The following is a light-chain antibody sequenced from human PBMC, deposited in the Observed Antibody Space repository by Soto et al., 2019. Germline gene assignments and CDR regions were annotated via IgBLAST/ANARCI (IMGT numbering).Light chain of an antibody. CDR2: DAS. CDR3: QQFKTYPIT. Sequence: DIQMTQSPSTLSASLGAKVTITCRASQSIGTLLAWYQQTPGRAPNLLIYDASSLQSGVPSRFSGSGSGTEFTLTISSLQPDDFATYFCQQFKTYPITFDQGTRLEIK. CDR1: QSIGTL. J-gene: IGKJ5*01. V-gene: IGKV1-5*01.